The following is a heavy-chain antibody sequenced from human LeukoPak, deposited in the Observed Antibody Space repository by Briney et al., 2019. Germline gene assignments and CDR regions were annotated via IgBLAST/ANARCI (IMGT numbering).Heavy chain of an antibody. CDR3: ARVGIDYLASYHFDH. CDR2: IKQRGSEK. J-gene: IGHJ4*02. CDR1: GFTFNYSW. V-gene: IGHV3-7*01. D-gene: IGHD2/OR15-2a*01. Sequence: GGSLRLSCAASGFTFNYSWMSWVRQAPGKGLEWVANIKQRGSEKSYVDSVKGRFSISRDNTKNSVFLQMYSLRAEDTAVYYCARVGIDYLASYHFDHWGRGTLVTVSS.